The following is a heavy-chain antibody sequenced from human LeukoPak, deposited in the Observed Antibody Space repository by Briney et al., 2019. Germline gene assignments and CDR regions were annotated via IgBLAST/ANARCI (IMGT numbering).Heavy chain of an antibody. V-gene: IGHV4-34*01. CDR3: ARGSGWYSGGYYFDY. J-gene: IGHJ4*02. D-gene: IGHD6-19*01. Sequence: SETLSLTCAVYGGSFSGYYWSWIRQPPGKGLEWIGEINHSGSTNYNPSLKSRVTISVDTSKNQFSLKLSSVTAADTAVYYCARGSGWYSGGYYFDYWGLGTLVTVSS. CDR2: INHSGST. CDR1: GGSFSGYY.